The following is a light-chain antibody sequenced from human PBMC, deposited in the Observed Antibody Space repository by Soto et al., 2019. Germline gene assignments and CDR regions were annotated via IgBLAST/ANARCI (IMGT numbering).Light chain of an antibody. CDR1: QSISNN. CDR3: QHYNNWPPWT. Sequence: IVMTQSPATLSGSPGERATLSCRASQSISNNLACYQQKPGQAPRLLIYRASTRATGIPVRFSDSGSGTDFTLTISSLQSEDFAVYYCQHYNNWPPWTFGQRTKVEIK. J-gene: IGKJ1*01. CDR2: RAS. V-gene: IGKV3-15*01.